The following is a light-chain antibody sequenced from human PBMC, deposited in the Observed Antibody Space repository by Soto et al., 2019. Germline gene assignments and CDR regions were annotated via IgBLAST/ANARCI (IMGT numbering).Light chain of an antibody. V-gene: IGKV3-20*01. CDR2: GAS. J-gene: IGKJ3*01. CDR3: QQYGSSPPA. Sequence: EIVLTQSPGTLSLSPGERATLSCRASQSVSSSYLAWYQQKPGQAPRLLIYGASSRATGIPDRFSGSGSGTDFTLTISRLEPEDFAVYYCQQYGSSPPAFGPVTKVYIK. CDR1: QSVSSSY.